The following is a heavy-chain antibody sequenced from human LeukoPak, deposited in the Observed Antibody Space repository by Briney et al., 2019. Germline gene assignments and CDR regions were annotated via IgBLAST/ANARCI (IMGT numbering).Heavy chain of an antibody. V-gene: IGHV3-30*02. J-gene: IGHJ4*02. D-gene: IGHD3-22*01. Sequence: PGGSLRLSCAASGFSFSSYGMHWVRQAPGKGLEWVAFIRYDGTNKYYADSVKGRFTISGDNSKNTLYLQMNSLRAEDTAMYYCAKDSAYYYDSSGYYYDWGQGTLVTVSS. CDR3: AKDSAYYYDSSGYYYD. CDR1: GFSFSSYG. CDR2: IRYDGTNK.